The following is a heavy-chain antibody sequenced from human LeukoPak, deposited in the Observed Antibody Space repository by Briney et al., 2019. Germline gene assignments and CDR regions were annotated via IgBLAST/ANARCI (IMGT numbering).Heavy chain of an antibody. J-gene: IGHJ3*02. Sequence: ASVKVSCKASGYTFTSYYMHWVRQAPGQGLEWMGWIHPNTGGTKYAQKFQGRVTVTRDTSSSTAYMELSSLRSADTAVYYCASEYKYDSSGANAFDIWGQGTMVTVSS. D-gene: IGHD3-22*01. CDR3: ASEYKYDSSGANAFDI. V-gene: IGHV1-2*02. CDR2: IHPNTGGT. CDR1: GYTFTSYY.